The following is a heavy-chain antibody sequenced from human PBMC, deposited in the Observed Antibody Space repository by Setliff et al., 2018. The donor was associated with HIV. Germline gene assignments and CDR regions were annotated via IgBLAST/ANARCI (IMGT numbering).Heavy chain of an antibody. D-gene: IGHD6-13*01. Sequence: GGSLRLSCAASGFTFSGYWMHRVRQAPGKGLVWVSRINSDGSSTTYAVSVEGRFTISRDNAKNTLYLQMNSLRAEDTAVYYCARGGSNSWSPFDYWGQGTLVTAPQ. CDR1: GFTFSGYW. V-gene: IGHV3-74*01. CDR3: ARGGSNSWSPFDY. J-gene: IGHJ4*02. CDR2: INSDGSST.